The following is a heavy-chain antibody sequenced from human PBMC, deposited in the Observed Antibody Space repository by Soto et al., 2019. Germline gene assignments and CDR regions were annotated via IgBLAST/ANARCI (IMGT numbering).Heavy chain of an antibody. Sequence: QVQLVESGGGVVQPGRSLRLSCAASGFTFSSYAMHWVRQAPGKGLEWVAVISYDGSNKYYADSVKGRFTISRDNSKNTLYLQMNSLRAEDTAVYYCARDYLRGGIAVASGALDYWGQGTLVTVSS. CDR2: ISYDGSNK. CDR1: GFTFSSYA. J-gene: IGHJ4*02. CDR3: ARDYLRGGIAVASGALDY. V-gene: IGHV3-30-3*01. D-gene: IGHD6-19*01.